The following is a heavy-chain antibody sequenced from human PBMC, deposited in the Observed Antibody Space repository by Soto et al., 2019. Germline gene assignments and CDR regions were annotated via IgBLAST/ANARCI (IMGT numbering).Heavy chain of an antibody. D-gene: IGHD5-12*01. V-gene: IGHV2-5*01. J-gene: IGHJ6*02. CDR1: GFSVKTSGLG. Sequence: SGPTLVNPTQTLTLTCTCSGFSVKTSGLGVGWIRQPPGKTLEWLALIYWNDFKRYTPSLESRLTITKDTSKNQVVLSVTNVDPADTDTYYCAHSRGYNGYEGPPPYEMDVWGQATIVTVSS. CDR3: AHSRGYNGYEGPPPYEMDV. CDR2: IYWNDFK.